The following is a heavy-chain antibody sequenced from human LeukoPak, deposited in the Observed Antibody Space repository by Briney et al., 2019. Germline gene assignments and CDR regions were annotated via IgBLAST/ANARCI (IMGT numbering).Heavy chain of an antibody. CDR2: INHSGST. CDR1: GGSFSGYY. D-gene: IGHD3-16*01. CDR3: ARKLWYGSSFDY. Sequence: SETLSLTCAVYGGSFSGYYWSWIRQPPGKGLEWIGEINHSGSTNYNPSLKSRVTIPVDTSKNQFSLKLSSVTAADTAVYYCARKLWYGSSFDYWGQGTLVTVSS. V-gene: IGHV4-34*01. J-gene: IGHJ4*02.